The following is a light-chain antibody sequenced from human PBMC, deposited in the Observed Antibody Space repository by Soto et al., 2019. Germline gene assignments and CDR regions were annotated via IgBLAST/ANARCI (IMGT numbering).Light chain of an antibody. V-gene: IGKV3-15*01. J-gene: IGKJ1*01. Sequence: EIVMTQSPAILSVSPGERATISCRASQSVSSNLAWYQQKPGQAPRLLIYGASTRATGIPARFSGSGSGTEFTLTISSLQSEDFVVYYCQQYNNWPRTFGQGTKVEIK. CDR2: GAS. CDR3: QQYNNWPRT. CDR1: QSVSSN.